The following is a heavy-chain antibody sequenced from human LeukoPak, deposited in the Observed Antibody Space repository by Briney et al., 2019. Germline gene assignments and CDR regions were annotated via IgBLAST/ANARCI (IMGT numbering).Heavy chain of an antibody. CDR2: FDPEDGET. CDR3: ATRPWSGYHYYFDY. J-gene: IGHJ4*02. V-gene: IGHV1-24*01. D-gene: IGHD3-3*01. CDR1: GYTLTELS. Sequence: ASVKVSCKVSGYTLTELSMHWVRQAPGKGLEWMGGFDPEDGETIYAQKFQGRVTMTEDTSTDTAYMELSSLRSKDTAVYYCATRPWSGYHYYFDYWGQGTLVTVSS.